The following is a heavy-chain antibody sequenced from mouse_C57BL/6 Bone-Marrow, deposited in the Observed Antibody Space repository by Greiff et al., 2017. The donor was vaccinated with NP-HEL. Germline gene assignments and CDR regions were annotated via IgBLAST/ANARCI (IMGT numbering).Heavy chain of an antibody. D-gene: IGHD1-1*01. CDR1: GFSLTSYG. J-gene: IGHJ2*01. V-gene: IGHV2-6*01. CDR2: IWGVGST. CDR3: ASITTVVDYFDY. Sequence: VKVVESGPGLVAPSQSLSITCTVSGFSLTSYGVDWVRQSPGKGLEWLGVIWGVGSTNYNSALKSRLSISKDNSKSQVFLKMNSLQTDDTAMYYCASITTVVDYFDYWGKGTTLTVSS.